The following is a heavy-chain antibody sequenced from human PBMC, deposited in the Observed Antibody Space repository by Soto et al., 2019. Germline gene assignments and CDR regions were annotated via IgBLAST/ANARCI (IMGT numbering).Heavy chain of an antibody. V-gene: IGHV4-59*08. Sequence: SETLSLTCTVSGDSMRNYYWSWIRQPPGKGLEWIGYIHYSESPNYNPSLKSRVTISLDTSKNQFSLKLNSVTAADTAVYYCARHYCSGDKCYYFDSWGQGTLVTVS. CDR1: GDSMRNYY. D-gene: IGHD2-15*01. J-gene: IGHJ4*02. CDR3: ARHYCSGDKCYYFDS. CDR2: IHYSESP.